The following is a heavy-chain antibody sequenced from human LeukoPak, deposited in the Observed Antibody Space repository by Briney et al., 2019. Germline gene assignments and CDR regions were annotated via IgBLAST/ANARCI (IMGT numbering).Heavy chain of an antibody. CDR1: GFTSSDYY. D-gene: IGHD2-2*02. CDR2: ISGSGEST. V-gene: IGHV3-23*01. J-gene: IGHJ1*01. Sequence: AGGSLRLSCAASGFTSSDYYMSWIRQAPGKGLEWASVISGSGESTNYADSARGRFTISRDNVHNTLYLQMHSLRAEDTAIYFCARKECGSTSCYTREYFQYWGQGTLVTVSS. CDR3: ARKECGSTSCYTREYFQY.